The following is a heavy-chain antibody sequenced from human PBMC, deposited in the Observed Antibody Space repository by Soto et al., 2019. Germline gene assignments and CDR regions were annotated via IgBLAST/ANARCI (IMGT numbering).Heavy chain of an antibody. CDR2: IYYSGST. V-gene: IGHV4-31*03. J-gene: IGHJ4*02. CDR1: GGSISSGGYY. D-gene: IGHD3-10*01. Sequence: QVQLQESGPGLVKPSQTLSLTCTVSGGSISSGGYYWSWIRQHPGKGLEWIGYIYYSGSTYYNPYLKSRVTISVDTSKNQFSLKLSSVTAADTAVYYCARVRYYGYYYGSGTSYYFDYWGQGTLVTVSS. CDR3: ARVRYYGYYYGSGTSYYFDY.